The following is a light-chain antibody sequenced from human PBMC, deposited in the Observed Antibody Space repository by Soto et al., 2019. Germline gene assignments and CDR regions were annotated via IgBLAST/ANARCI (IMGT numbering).Light chain of an antibody. CDR1: QSVSTW. V-gene: IGKV1-5*03. CDR2: KAS. Sequence: DIQMTQSPSTLSASVGDRVTITCRAGQSVSTWLAWYQQKPGKAPKVLIYKASSLESGVPSRFSGSGSGTEFTLTISSLQPDDFATYYCQQYNNYSPWTFGQGTKVDIK. CDR3: QQYNNYSPWT. J-gene: IGKJ1*01.